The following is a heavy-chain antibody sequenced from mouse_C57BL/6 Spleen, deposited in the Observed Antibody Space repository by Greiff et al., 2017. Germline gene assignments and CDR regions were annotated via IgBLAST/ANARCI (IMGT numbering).Heavy chain of an antibody. J-gene: IGHJ2*01. V-gene: IGHV5-16*01. D-gene: IGHD1-1*01. CDR1: GFTFSDYY. CDR3: ARDRRGYGTTGFDY. CDR2: INYDGSST. Sequence: EVHLVESEGGLVQPGSSMKLSCTASGFTFSDYYMAWVRQVPEKGLEWVANINYDGSSTYYLASLKSRFIISRDNAKNILYLQMSSLKSEDTATYYCARDRRGYGTTGFDYWGQGTTLTVSS.